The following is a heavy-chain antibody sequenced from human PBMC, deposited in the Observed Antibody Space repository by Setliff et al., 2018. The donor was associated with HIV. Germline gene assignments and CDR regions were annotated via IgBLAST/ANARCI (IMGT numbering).Heavy chain of an antibody. CDR1: GGSISSSLYY. CDR2: IDARGSA. D-gene: IGHD3-16*01. Sequence: SETLSLTCTVSGGSISSSLYYWSWMRQAAGKGLEWIGRIDARGSANYNPSLNSRVTISVDTSKNHFSLTLSSVTAADTAVYYCEAATGGETGYYGIDVWGPGTTVTVSS. V-gene: IGHV4-61*02. J-gene: IGHJ6*02. CDR3: EAATGGETGYYGIDV.